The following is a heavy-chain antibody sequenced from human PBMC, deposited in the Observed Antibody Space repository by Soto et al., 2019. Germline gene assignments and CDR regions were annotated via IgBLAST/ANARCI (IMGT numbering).Heavy chain of an antibody. CDR2: ISAYNGNT. V-gene: IGHV1-18*01. Sequence: QVQLVQSGAEVKKPGASVKVSCKASGYTFTSYGISWVRQAPGQGLEWMGWISAYNGNTNYAQKLQGRVNMPTDTSTSTAYMELRSLRSDDTAVYYSARVRYCTNGACCEFDPWGQGTLVTVSS. D-gene: IGHD2-8*01. CDR3: ARVRYCTNGACCEFDP. CDR1: GYTFTSYG. J-gene: IGHJ5*02.